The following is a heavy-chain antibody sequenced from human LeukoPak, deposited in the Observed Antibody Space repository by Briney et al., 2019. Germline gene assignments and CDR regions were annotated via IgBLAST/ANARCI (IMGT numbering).Heavy chain of an antibody. CDR3: AKDRFLEGKMHFDY. Sequence: GGSLRLSCAASGFTFSSYGMHWVRQAPGKGLEWVAVIWYGGSNKYYADSVKGRFTISRDNSKNTLYLQMNSLRAEDAAVYYCAKDRFLEGKMHFDYWGQGTLVTVSS. D-gene: IGHD3-3*01. CDR2: IWYGGSNK. CDR1: GFTFSSYG. J-gene: IGHJ4*02. V-gene: IGHV3-30*02.